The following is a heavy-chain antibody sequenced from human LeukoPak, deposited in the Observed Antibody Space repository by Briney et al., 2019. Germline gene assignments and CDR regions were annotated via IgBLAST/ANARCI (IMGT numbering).Heavy chain of an antibody. CDR2: IIPIFGTA. D-gene: IGHD6-19*01. V-gene: IGHV1-69*13. Sequence: GASVKVSCKASGGTFSTYSISWVRQAPGQGLEWMGGIIPIFGTANYAQKFQGRVTITADESTSTAYMELSSLRSEDTAVYYCAIRADPSSGWYEEGAFDIWGQGTMVTVSS. J-gene: IGHJ3*02. CDR3: AIRADPSSGWYEEGAFDI. CDR1: GGTFSTYS.